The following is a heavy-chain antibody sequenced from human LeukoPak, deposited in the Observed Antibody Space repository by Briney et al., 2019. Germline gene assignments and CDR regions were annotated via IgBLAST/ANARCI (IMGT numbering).Heavy chain of an antibody. CDR2: IYTSGST. Sequence: PSETLSLTCTVSGGSISSYYWSWIRQPPGKGLEWIGYIYTSGSTNYNPSLKSRVTISVDTSKNQFSLKLSSVTAADTAVYYCARQVVRGRYYHYYYMDVWGKGTTVTVSS. V-gene: IGHV4-4*09. D-gene: IGHD3-10*01. J-gene: IGHJ6*03. CDR1: GGSISSYY. CDR3: ARQVVRGRYYHYYYMDV.